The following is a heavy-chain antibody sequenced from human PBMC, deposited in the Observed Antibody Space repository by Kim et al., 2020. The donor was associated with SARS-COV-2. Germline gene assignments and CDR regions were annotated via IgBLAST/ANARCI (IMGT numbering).Heavy chain of an antibody. J-gene: IGHJ3*02. CDR2: IWYDGSNK. Sequence: GGSLRLSCAASGFTFSSYGMHWVRQAPGKGLEWVAVIWYDGSNKYYADSVKGRFTISRDNSKNTLYLQMNSLRAEDTAVYYCARDPGNLEESDAFDIWGQGTMVTVSS. CDR3: ARDPGNLEESDAFDI. D-gene: IGHD3-10*01. CDR1: GFTFSSYG. V-gene: IGHV3-33*01.